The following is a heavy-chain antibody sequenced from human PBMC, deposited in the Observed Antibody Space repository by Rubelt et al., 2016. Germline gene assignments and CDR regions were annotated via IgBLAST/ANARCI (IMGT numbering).Heavy chain of an antibody. J-gene: IGHJ4*02. CDR2: ISSSSSTI. CDR3: ASRFFSGSYFGY. Sequence: EVQLVESGGGLVQPGGSLRLSCAASGFTFSSYSMNWVRQAPGKGLEWVSYISSSSSTIYYADSVKGRFTISRDNAKNSLYLQMNSLRDEDTAVYYCASRFFSGSYFGYWGQGTLVTVSS. CDR1: GFTFSSYS. V-gene: IGHV3-48*02. D-gene: IGHD1-26*01.